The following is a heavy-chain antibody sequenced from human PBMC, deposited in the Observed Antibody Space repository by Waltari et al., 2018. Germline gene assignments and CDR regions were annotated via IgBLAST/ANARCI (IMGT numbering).Heavy chain of an antibody. CDR2: ISYDGSNK. D-gene: IGHD5-12*01. CDR1: GFTFSSYA. V-gene: IGHV3-30-3*01. Sequence: QVQLVESGGGVVQPGRSLRLSCAASGFTFSSYAMHWVRQAPGKGLEWVAVISYDGSNKYYADSVKGRFTISRDNSKNTLYLQMNSLRAEDTAVYYCAREVATMGFDYWGQGTLVTVSS. CDR3: AREVATMGFDY. J-gene: IGHJ4*02.